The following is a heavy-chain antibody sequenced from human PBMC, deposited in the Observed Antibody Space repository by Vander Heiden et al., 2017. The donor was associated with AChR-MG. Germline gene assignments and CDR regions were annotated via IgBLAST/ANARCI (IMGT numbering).Heavy chain of an antibody. Sequence: EVQLVASGGGLVKPGASLRLFCAASGLPFGSESMNWVRRAPVKGLEWVSSISSSSSYVYYADSVKGRFTSSRDNAKNSLYLQMNSLRAEDTAGYYCARGKAAAALGYWGHGTLVTVSA. V-gene: IGHV3-21*01. J-gene: IGHJ4*01. D-gene: IGHD6-13*01. CDR1: GLPFGSES. CDR2: ISSSSSYV. CDR3: ARGKAAAALGY.